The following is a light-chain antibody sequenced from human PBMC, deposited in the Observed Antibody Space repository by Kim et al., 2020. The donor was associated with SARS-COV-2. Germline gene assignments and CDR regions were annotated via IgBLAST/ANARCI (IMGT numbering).Light chain of an antibody. Sequence: IQMTQSPSSLSASVGDRVTITCQASQDIRNYLHWYQQKPGKAPKLLIYDASNLEAGVPSRFSGSGSGTDFTLTINSLQPEDIATYYCQHYDDLPIFTFGPGTQVDIK. CDR2: DAS. CDR1: QDIRNY. J-gene: IGKJ3*01. V-gene: IGKV1-33*01. CDR3: QHYDDLPIFT.